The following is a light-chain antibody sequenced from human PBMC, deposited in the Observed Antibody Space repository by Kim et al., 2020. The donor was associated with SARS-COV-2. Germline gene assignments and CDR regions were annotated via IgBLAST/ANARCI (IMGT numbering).Light chain of an antibody. CDR1: SGHSNYA. J-gene: IGLJ3*02. CDR2: LNSDGSH. CDR3: QTWDTGITV. Sequence: QPVLTQSPSASASLGASVKLTCTLSSGHSNYAIAWHQQQPKKGPRYLMKLNSDGSHSKGDGIPDRFSGSSSGAERYLTISSLQSEDEADYYCQTWDTGITVFGGGTQLTVL. V-gene: IGLV4-69*01.